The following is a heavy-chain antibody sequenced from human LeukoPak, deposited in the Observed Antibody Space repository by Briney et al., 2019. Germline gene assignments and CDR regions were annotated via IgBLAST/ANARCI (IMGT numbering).Heavy chain of an antibody. CDR3: VKGTYFYDSSGYFDFDY. CDR2: IYSGGST. D-gene: IGHD3-22*01. J-gene: IGHJ4*02. Sequence: GGSLRLSCAASGFTVSSNYMSWVRQAPGKGLEWVSVIYSGGSTYYADSVKGRFTIFRDNSKNALFLQMNSLRAEDTAVYYCVKGTYFYDSSGYFDFDYWGQGTLVTVSS. CDR1: GFTVSSNY. V-gene: IGHV3-66*01.